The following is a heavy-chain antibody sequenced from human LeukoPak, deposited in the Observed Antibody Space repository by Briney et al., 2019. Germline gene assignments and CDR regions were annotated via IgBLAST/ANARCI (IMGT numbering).Heavy chain of an antibody. Sequence: AGGSLRLSCSASGFTFSSYAMSWVRQAPGKGLEWVSAISGSGTPTYYADSVKGRVTSSRDNSRNTLYLQMNSLRAEDTAVYYCATATTPTISRHYFDSWGQGTLVTVSS. CDR3: ATATTPTISRHYFDS. D-gene: IGHD5-24*01. CDR1: GFTFSSYA. CDR2: ISGSGTPT. V-gene: IGHV3-23*01. J-gene: IGHJ4*02.